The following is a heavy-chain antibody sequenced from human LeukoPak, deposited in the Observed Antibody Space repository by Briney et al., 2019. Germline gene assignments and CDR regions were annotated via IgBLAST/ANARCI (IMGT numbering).Heavy chain of an antibody. CDR1: GGSFSGYY. D-gene: IGHD6-19*01. V-gene: IGHV4-34*01. Sequence: PSETLSLTCAVYGGSFSGYYWSWIRQPPGKGLEWTGEINHSGSTNYNPSLKSRVTISVDTSKNQFSLKLSSVTAADTAVYYCARDPVAGTRWGQGTLVTVSS. CDR2: INHSGST. CDR3: ARDPVAGTR. J-gene: IGHJ4*02.